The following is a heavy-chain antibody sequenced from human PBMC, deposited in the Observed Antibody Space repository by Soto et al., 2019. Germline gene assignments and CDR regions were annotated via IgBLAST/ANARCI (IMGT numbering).Heavy chain of an antibody. Sequence: EVQLLESGGGLVQPGGSLRLSCAASGFTFSSYAMSWVRQAPGKGLEWVSAISGSGGSTYYADSVKGRFTISRDNSKNTLYLQMNSLRAEDTAVYYCAKDLWLVVAATDRHFDYWGQGTLVTVSS. CDR2: ISGSGGST. CDR3: AKDLWLVVAATDRHFDY. CDR1: GFTFSSYA. D-gene: IGHD2-15*01. V-gene: IGHV3-23*01. J-gene: IGHJ4*02.